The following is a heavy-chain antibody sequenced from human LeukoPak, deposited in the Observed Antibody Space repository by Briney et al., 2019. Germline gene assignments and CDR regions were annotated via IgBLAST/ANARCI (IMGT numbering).Heavy chain of an antibody. CDR3: ARVVTSYDFWSGYASWFDP. D-gene: IGHD3-3*01. V-gene: IGHV1-8*03. J-gene: IGHJ5*02. Sequence: GASVKVSCKASGYTFTSYDINWVRQATGQGLEWMGWMNPNSGNTGYAQKFQGRVTITRNTSISTAYMELSSLRSEDTAVYYCARVVTSYDFWSGYASWFDPWGQGTLVTVSS. CDR2: MNPNSGNT. CDR1: GYTFTSYD.